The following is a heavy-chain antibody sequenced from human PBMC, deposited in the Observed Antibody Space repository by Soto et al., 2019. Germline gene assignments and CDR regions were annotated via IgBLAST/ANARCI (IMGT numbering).Heavy chain of an antibody. D-gene: IGHD3-3*02. V-gene: IGHV3-23*01. CDR3: ARNPRSDIFGVRTIVENWLDP. CDR2: ISGSGGST. J-gene: IGHJ5*02. Sequence: PGGSLRLCCAASGFTFSSYAMSWVRQAPGKGLEWVSAISGSGGSTYYADSVKGRFTISRDNPKNVMFLLMRGLGVDDTALYFCARNPRSDIFGVRTIVENWLDPWGRGSLVTVSS. CDR1: GFTFSSYA.